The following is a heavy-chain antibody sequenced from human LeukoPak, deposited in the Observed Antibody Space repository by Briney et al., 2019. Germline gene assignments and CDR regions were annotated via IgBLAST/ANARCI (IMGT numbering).Heavy chain of an antibody. J-gene: IGHJ2*01. CDR3: ARPNPYTNSKPTTTYWYFDL. CDR2: IYYSGST. D-gene: IGHD4-11*01. CDR1: TFSNYA. Sequence: TFSNYAMSWGRQAPGKGLEWIGSIYYSGSTYYNPSLKSRVTISVDTSKNQFSLKLSSVTAAATALYYCARPNPYTNSKPTTTYWYFDLCGRGTLVTVSS. V-gene: IGHV4-39*01.